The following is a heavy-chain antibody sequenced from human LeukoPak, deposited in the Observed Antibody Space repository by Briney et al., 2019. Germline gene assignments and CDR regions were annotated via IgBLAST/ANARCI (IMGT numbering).Heavy chain of an antibody. J-gene: IGHJ4*02. CDR1: GFTFTSYA. Sequence: PGGSLRLSCAASGFTFTSYAMHWVRQAPGKGLEWMANIKQDGSEKYYVDSVKGRFTISRDNAKNSLYLQMNSLRAEDTAVYYCARCAGGAIFDYWGQGTLVTVSS. D-gene: IGHD3-16*01. CDR2: IKQDGSEK. CDR3: ARCAGGAIFDY. V-gene: IGHV3-7*01.